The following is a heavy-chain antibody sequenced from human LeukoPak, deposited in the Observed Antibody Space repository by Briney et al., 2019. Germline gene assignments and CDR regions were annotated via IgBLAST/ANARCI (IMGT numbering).Heavy chain of an antibody. D-gene: IGHD3-22*01. J-gene: IGHJ4*02. CDR1: GFTFSSYE. Sequence: PGGSLRLSCAASGFTFSSYEMNWVRQAPGKGLEWVSYISSSGSTIYYADSVKGRFTISRDNAKNSLYLQMNSLRAEDTAVYYCARGGDNYDSSGYDYWGQGTLVTVSS. CDR2: ISSSGSTI. V-gene: IGHV3-48*03. CDR3: ARGGDNYDSSGYDY.